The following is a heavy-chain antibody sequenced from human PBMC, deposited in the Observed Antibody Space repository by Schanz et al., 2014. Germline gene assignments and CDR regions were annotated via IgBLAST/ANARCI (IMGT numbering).Heavy chain of an antibody. CDR3: AKGPYYYYYMDV. Sequence: AQLLDSGGGVVQPGKSLRLSCATSGFIFRSFGIHWVRQAPGKGLEWVAVIWSDGTNEYYADSVKGRFTISGDSSKYTVYLQMNSLRADDTAVYYCAKGPYYYYYMDVWGNGTTVTVSS. J-gene: IGHJ6*03. V-gene: IGHV3-33*06. CDR1: GFIFRSFG. CDR2: IWSDGTNE.